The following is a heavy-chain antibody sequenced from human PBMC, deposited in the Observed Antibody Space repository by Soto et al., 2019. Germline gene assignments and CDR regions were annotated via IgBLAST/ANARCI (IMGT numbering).Heavy chain of an antibody. Sequence: EVQLVESGGGLARPGGSLRVSCAAAGFTFTNAWMSWVRQAPGKGLEWVARIRSQTDGGTTDYATPVKGRFTISREDSKNTLYLQMNSLRTEDTAVYLCTTDPWYSNSHHYVMDLWGPGTTVTVSS. CDR1: GFTFTNAW. V-gene: IGHV3-15*01. J-gene: IGHJ6*02. D-gene: IGHD6-6*01. CDR2: IRSQTDGGTT. CDR3: TTDPWYSNSHHYVMDL.